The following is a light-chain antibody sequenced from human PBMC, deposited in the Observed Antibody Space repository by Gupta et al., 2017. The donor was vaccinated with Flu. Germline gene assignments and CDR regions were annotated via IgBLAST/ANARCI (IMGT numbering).Light chain of an antibody. CDR1: QSVLYSSNNKNF. CDR2: WAS. V-gene: IGKV4-1*01. CDR3: QQYHSTPWT. J-gene: IGKJ1*01. Sequence: PLGERATINCKSSQSVLYSSNNKNFLAWYQQKPGQPPKLLIYWASTRESGIPDRFSGSGSGTDFTLTISSLQAEDVAVYYCQQYHSTPWTFGQGTKVEIK.